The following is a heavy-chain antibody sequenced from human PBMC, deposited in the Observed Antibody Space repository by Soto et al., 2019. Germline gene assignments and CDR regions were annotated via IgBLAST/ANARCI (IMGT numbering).Heavy chain of an antibody. J-gene: IGHJ6*02. V-gene: IGHV3-33*01. CDR2: IWYDGSSK. CDR3: ARGMGNYYYGMDV. CDR1: GFTFSGYG. Sequence: QVQLVESGGGVVQPGRSLRLSCAASGFTFSGYGMHWVRQAPGKGLEWVAVIWYDGSSKYNADSVKGRFTVSRDNSKNTLYLQMNSLRAEDTAGYFCARGMGNYYYGMDVWGQGTTVTVSS.